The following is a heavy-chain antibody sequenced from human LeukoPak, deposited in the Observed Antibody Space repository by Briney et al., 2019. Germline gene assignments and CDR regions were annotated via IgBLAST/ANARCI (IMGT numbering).Heavy chain of an antibody. CDR2: IYPGDSDT. CDR3: ARHPSSSGRDRFDY. CDR1: GYRFASYW. J-gene: IGHJ4*02. D-gene: IGHD6-25*01. V-gene: IGHV5-51*01. Sequence: GESLKISCQGSGYRFASYWICWVRQMPGKGLEWMGIIYPGDSDTRYSPSFQGQVTISADESISTAYLQWSSLKASDTALYYCARHPSSSGRDRFDYWGQGTLVTVSS.